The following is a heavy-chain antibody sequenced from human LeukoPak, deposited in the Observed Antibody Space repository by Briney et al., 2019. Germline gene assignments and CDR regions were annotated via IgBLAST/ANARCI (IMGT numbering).Heavy chain of an antibody. CDR2: MKQDGREK. CDR1: GFTFSNYW. J-gene: IGHJ4*02. Sequence: GGSLRLSCAASGFTFSNYWMGWVRQAPGKGLEWVANMKQDGREKYYVDSVKGRFTISRDNAKNLLYLQMSSLGAEDTAVYYCARARSGLGRLVPMDYWGQGTLVTVSS. V-gene: IGHV3-7*01. CDR3: ARARSGLGRLVPMDY. D-gene: IGHD6-6*01.